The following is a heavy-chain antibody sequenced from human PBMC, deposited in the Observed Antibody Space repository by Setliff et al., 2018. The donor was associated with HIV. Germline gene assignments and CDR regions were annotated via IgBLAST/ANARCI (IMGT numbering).Heavy chain of an antibody. Sequence: GGSLRLSCAGSGFTFSAYSMNWVRQTPGKGLEWVAYISDTGNIVYYADSVRGRFTISRDDARISLYLQMNSLRVEETAVYFCARSAQDCSSTRCFPDKYFQHWGRGTLVTVSS. CDR1: GFTFSAYS. CDR2: ISDTGNIV. V-gene: IGHV3-48*01. D-gene: IGHD2-2*01. CDR3: ARSAQDCSSTRCFPDKYFQH. J-gene: IGHJ1*01.